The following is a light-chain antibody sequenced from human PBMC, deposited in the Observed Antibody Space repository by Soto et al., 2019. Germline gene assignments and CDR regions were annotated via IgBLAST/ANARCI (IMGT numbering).Light chain of an antibody. CDR2: WAS. Sequence: DIMITQSPLSLSLSPRDASTISCRSSQSLLNSNGYNYLDWYLQKPGQSPKLLIYWASTRESGVPDRFSGSGSGTDFTLTISSLQAEDVATYYCQQLYGTPQTFGQGTKVDIK. CDR1: QSLLNSNGYNY. CDR3: QQLYGTPQT. V-gene: IGKV4-1*01. J-gene: IGKJ1*01.